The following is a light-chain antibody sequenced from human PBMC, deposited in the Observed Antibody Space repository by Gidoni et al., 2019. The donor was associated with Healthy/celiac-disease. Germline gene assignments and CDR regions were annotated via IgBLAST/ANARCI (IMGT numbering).Light chain of an antibody. V-gene: IGKV4-1*01. CDR3: QQYYSTPPFT. CDR2: WAS. Sequence: DIVMTQSPDSLAVSLGERATINCKSSQSVLYSSNNKNYLAWYQQKPGQPPKLLIYWASTRESGVPDRFSGSGSGTDFTLTISSLQAEDVAVYYCQQYYSTPPFTFXXXTKVDIK. CDR1: QSVLYSSNNKNY. J-gene: IGKJ3*01.